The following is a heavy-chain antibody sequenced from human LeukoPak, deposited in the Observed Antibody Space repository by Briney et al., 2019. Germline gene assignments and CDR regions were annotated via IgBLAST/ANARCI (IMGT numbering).Heavy chain of an antibody. J-gene: IGHJ4*02. Sequence: GGSLRLSCAASGVNFTRYWMAWLRQAPGKGLEWVANIKQDGSQQYYLYSVKGRFTISRDNADDSLYLQMNNVRAEDTALYSCSNGIYSSSYWGQGTLVTVSS. CDR3: SNGIYSSSY. V-gene: IGHV3-7*01. D-gene: IGHD6-6*01. CDR1: GVNFTRYW. CDR2: IKQDGSQQ.